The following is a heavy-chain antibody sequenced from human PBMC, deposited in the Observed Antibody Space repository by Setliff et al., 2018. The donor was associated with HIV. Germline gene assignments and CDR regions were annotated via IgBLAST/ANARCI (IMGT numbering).Heavy chain of an antibody. V-gene: IGHV4-34*01. CDR1: GGSLSDHY. CDR3: ARGWFGGYYFDY. Sequence: SETLSLTCAVYGGSLSDHYWSWIRQPPGKGLEWIGEINHSGSTNYNPSLRSRVSISVDTSKNQFSLRLSSVTAADTAVYYCARGWFGGYYFDYWGQGTLVTVSS. J-gene: IGHJ4*02. D-gene: IGHD3-10*01. CDR2: INHSGST.